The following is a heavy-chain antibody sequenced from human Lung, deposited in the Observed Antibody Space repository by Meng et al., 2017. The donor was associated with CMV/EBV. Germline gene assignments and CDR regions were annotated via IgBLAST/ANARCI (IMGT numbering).Heavy chain of an antibody. CDR2: FIPMFNIS. V-gene: IGHV1-69*02. D-gene: IGHD3-9*01. Sequence: SVXVSXKTSGGTFSNYPINWVRQAPGQGLEWMGRFIPMFNISGFAQRFQGRISITADTSTSTGYMELSSLTSEDTAVYFCARGLRYFDWLSPSNYYYGMDVWXQGPPVTVSS. J-gene: IGHJ6*02. CDR3: ARGLRYFDWLSPSNYYYGMDV. CDR1: GGTFSNYP.